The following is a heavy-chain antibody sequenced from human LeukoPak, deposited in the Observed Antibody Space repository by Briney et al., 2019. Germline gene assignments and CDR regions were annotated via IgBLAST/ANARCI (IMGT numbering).Heavy chain of an antibody. CDR2: IYTSGST. D-gene: IGHD2-15*01. V-gene: IGHV4-4*07. CDR3: ARWGVVAPLMAFDI. Sequence: SETLPLTCTVSGVSISTYSWSWIRQPAGKGLEWIGRIYTSGSTNYNPSLKSRVTISVDTSKNQFSLKLSSVTAADTAVYYCARWGVVAPLMAFDIWGQGTMVTVSS. J-gene: IGHJ3*02. CDR1: GVSISTYS.